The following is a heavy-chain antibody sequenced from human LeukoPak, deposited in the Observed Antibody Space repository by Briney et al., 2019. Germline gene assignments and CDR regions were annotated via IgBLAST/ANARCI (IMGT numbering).Heavy chain of an antibody. D-gene: IGHD6-13*01. CDR1: GYTFTGYD. V-gene: IGHV1-8*03. CDR2: MNPNSGNT. CDR3: ARGHPGSSWYNWFDP. J-gene: IGHJ5*02. Sequence: ASVKVSCKASGYTFTGYDINWVRQATGQGLEWMGWMNPNSGNTGYAQKFQGGVTITRNTSISTAYMELSSLRSEDTAVYYCARGHPGSSWYNWFDPWGQGTLVTVSS.